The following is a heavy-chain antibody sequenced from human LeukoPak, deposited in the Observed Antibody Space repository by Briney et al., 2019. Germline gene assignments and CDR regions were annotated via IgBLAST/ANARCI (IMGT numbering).Heavy chain of an antibody. V-gene: IGHV5-51*01. J-gene: IGHJ6*02. Sequence: GESLKISCKGSGYSFTRYWIGWVRQMPGKGLEWMGIIYPGDSDTRYSPSFQGQVTISADKSISTAYLQWSSLKASDTAMYYCARGWYSSYYGLDVWGQGTTVTVSS. D-gene: IGHD6-19*01. CDR2: IYPGDSDT. CDR1: GYSFTRYW. CDR3: ARGWYSSYYGLDV.